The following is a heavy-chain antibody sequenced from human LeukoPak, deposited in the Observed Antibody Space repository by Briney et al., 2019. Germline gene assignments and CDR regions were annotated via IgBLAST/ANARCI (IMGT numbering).Heavy chain of an antibody. Sequence: ASVKVSCKASGGTFSSYAISWVRQAPGQGLEWMGRIIPIFGTATYAQKFQGRVTITTDESTSTAYMELSSLRSEDTAVYYCAREAGYYDSSGYYFWGQGTLVTVSS. D-gene: IGHD3-22*01. CDR1: GGTFSSYA. CDR3: AREAGYYDSSGYYF. J-gene: IGHJ4*02. V-gene: IGHV1-69*05. CDR2: IIPIFGTA.